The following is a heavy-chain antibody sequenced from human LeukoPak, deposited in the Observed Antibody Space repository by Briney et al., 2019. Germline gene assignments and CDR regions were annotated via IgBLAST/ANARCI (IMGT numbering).Heavy chain of an antibody. CDR1: GYTFTSYD. J-gene: IGHJ5*02. Sequence: ASVKLSCTASGYTFTSYDINWVRQATGQGLEWMGCMNTNSGNTGYAQTVKGRFTISRNNSISTADMELRSLRSEDTAVYYCARVKDMLIFGVVQGSGGWFDPWGQGTLVTVSS. CDR2: MNTNSGNT. CDR3: ARVKDMLIFGVVQGSGGWFDP. D-gene: IGHD3-3*01. V-gene: IGHV1-8*03.